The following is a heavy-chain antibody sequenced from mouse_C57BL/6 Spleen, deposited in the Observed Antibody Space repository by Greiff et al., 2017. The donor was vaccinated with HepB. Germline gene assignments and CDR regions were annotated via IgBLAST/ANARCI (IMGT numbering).Heavy chain of an antibody. V-gene: IGHV8-12*01. CDR1: GFSLSTSGMG. D-gene: IGHD2-4*01. Sequence: QVTLKESGPGILQSSQTLSLTCSFSGFSLSTSGMGVSWIRQPSGKGLEWLAHIYWDDDKRYNPSLKSRLTISKDTSRNQVFLKITSVDTADTATYYCARSLGRYDYDGYFDVWGTGTTVTVSS. J-gene: IGHJ1*03. CDR2: IYWDDDK. CDR3: ARSLGRYDYDGYFDV.